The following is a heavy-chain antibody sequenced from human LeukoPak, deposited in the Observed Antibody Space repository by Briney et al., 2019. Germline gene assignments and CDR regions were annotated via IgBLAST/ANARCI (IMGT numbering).Heavy chain of an antibody. J-gene: IGHJ4*02. D-gene: IGHD1-26*01. V-gene: IGHV3-23*01. Sequence: GGSLRLSCAASGFTFSSYAMSWVRQAPGKGLEWVSAISGSGGSTYYADSVKGRFTISRDDSKNTLYLQMNSLRAEDTAVYYCAKGGRVGATVDYLDYWGQGTLVTVSS. CDR3: AKGGRVGATVDYLDY. CDR2: ISGSGGST. CDR1: GFTFSSYA.